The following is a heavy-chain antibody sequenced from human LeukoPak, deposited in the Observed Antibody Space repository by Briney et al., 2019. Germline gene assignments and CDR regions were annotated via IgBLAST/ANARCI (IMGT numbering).Heavy chain of an antibody. CDR1: GGSINSY. J-gene: IGHJ5*02. Sequence: PSETLSLTCTVSGGSINSYWSWIRQPAGKGLEWIGRISGSGTITYNPALQSRLSISIDTSKNQFSLKLTSVTAADTAVYYCAGDSGTTGEVKFDPWGQGTLVTVSS. CDR2: ISGSGTI. CDR3: AGDSGTTGEVKFDP. V-gene: IGHV4-4*07. D-gene: IGHD3-10*01.